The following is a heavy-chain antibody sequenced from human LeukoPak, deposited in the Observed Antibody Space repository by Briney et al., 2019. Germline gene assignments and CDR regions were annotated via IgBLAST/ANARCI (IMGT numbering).Heavy chain of an antibody. J-gene: IGHJ4*02. CDR1: GGTFSSYT. Sequence: ASVKVSCKASGGTFSSYTISWVRQAPGQGLEWMGRIIPILGIANYAQKFQGIVTITADKSTSTAYMELSSLRSEDTAVYYCARPVAATRKPLVYWGQGTLVTVSS. CDR2: IIPILGIA. CDR3: ARPVAATRKPLVY. V-gene: IGHV1-69*02. D-gene: IGHD2-15*01.